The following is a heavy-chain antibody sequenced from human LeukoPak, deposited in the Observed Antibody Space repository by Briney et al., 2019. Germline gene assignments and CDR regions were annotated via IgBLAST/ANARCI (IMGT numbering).Heavy chain of an antibody. CDR3: AKTPGIAVAGTHFDY. J-gene: IGHJ4*02. CDR2: ISGSGGST. V-gene: IGHV3-23*01. D-gene: IGHD6-19*01. Sequence: GGSLRLSCAASGFTFSSYAMSWVRQAPGKGLEWVSAISGSGGSTYYADSVKGRFTISRDNSKNTLYLQMNSLRAEDTAVYYCAKTPGIAVAGTHFDYWGQGTLVTVSS. CDR1: GFTFSSYA.